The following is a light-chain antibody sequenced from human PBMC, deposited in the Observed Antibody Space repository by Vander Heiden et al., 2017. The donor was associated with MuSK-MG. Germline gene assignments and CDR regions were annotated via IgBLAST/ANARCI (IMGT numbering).Light chain of an antibody. J-gene: IGKJ5*01. CDR1: HDISNY. Sequence: DIQMTQSPSSLSASVGDRVTITCQASHDISNYLNWYQQKPGKAPKLLIYDASKVETGVPSRFSGSGSGTDFTFTISSRQPEDLATYYCQQDDNLPITFGQGTLLEIK. V-gene: IGKV1-33*01. CDR2: DAS. CDR3: QQDDNLPIT.